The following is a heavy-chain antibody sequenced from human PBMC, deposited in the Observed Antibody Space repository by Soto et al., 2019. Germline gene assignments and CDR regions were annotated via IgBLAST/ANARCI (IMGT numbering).Heavy chain of an antibody. CDR3: ARRGWGSSSFFDY. CDR1: GASITSLYSY. D-gene: IGHD6-6*01. J-gene: IGHJ4*02. Sequence: SETLSLTCTVSGASITSLYSYWGWIRQPPGKGLEWIGSSYHSGSTDYAPSLMSRVAMSVDTSKNQFSLKLNSVTAADTAVYYCARRGWGSSSFFDYWGQGTRVTVS. V-gene: IGHV4-39*01. CDR2: SYHSGST.